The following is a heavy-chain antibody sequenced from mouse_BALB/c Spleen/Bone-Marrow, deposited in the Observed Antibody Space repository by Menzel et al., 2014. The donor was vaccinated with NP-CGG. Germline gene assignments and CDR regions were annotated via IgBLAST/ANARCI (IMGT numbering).Heavy chain of an antibody. CDR3: SRKGTVINYARDQ. V-gene: IGHV1-54*01. CDR2: INPGSGGT. CDR1: GYAFTNYL. J-gene: IGHJ4*01. Sequence: VQLQQSGAELVRPGTSVKVSCKASGYAFTNYLIEWVKKRPGQGLEWIGVINPGSGGTNYNEKFKGRATLTADRSSSTAYMQLSSLTSDDSAVYFCSRKGTVINYARDQWGQGTSVTVSS. D-gene: IGHD3-3*01.